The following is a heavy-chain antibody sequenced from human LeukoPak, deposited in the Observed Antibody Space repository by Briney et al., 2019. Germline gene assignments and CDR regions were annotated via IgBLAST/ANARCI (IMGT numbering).Heavy chain of an antibody. D-gene: IGHD3-10*01. CDR2: IWYDGSNK. CDR1: GFTFSSYG. J-gene: IGHJ3*02. V-gene: IGHV3-33*01. Sequence: GGSLRLSCAASGFTFSSYGMHWVRQAPGKGLEWVAVIWYDGSNKYYADSVKGRFTISRDNSKNTLYLQMNSLRAEDTAVYYCVGSGSYYHDAFDIWGQGTMVTVSS. CDR3: VGSGSYYHDAFDI.